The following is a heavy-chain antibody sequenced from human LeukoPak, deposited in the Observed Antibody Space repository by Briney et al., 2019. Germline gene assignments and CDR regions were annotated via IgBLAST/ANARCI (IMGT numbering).Heavy chain of an antibody. CDR1: GYIFTSYW. CDR2: IYPGGSDT. J-gene: IGHJ4*02. V-gene: IGHV5-51*01. Sequence: GQSLWISCKGSGYIFTSYWIGWVRQMPGKGQEWMGIIYPGGSDTRYSPSFQGQVTISADKSSSTAYLQWNSLRASDTAMYYCARHQYYYDSRAYYIDFWGQGTLVTVSS. CDR3: ARHQYYYDSRAYYIDF. D-gene: IGHD3-22*01.